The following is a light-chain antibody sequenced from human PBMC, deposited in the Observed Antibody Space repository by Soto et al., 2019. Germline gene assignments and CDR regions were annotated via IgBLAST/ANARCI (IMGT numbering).Light chain of an antibody. J-gene: IGKJ4*01. CDR3: KQLNSYPLT. V-gene: IGKV1-9*01. Sequence: IQLTQSPSSLSASVGDRVTITCRDSQGISRYLAWYQQKPGKAPKLLIYAASTLQSGVPSRFRGSGSGKDFNLTISSLQTEDFATYYCKQLNSYPLTFGGGTKVEIK. CDR1: QGISRY. CDR2: AAS.